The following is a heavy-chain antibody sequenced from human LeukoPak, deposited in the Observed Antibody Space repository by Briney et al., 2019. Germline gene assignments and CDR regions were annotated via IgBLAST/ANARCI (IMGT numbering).Heavy chain of an antibody. CDR2: IKEDGSEK. V-gene: IGHV3-7*01. D-gene: IGHD3-16*01. Sequence: GGSLRLSCAASGLTFSRCWMTWVRQAPGKGLEWVANIKEDGSEKYYVDSVEGRFTISRDNAKNSLYLQMNSLRVEDTAVYYCARASEVWGVGALSPSYGLDVWGQGTTVTVSS. CDR3: ARASEVWGVGALSPSYGLDV. J-gene: IGHJ6*02. CDR1: GLTFSRCW.